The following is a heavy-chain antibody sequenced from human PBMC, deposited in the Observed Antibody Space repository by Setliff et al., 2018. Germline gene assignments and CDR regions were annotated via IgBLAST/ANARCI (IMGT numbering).Heavy chain of an antibody. CDR1: GDSISSRRSY. V-gene: IGHV4-61*09. D-gene: IGHD1-1*01. J-gene: IGHJ4*02. CDR3: ARTGTYRYFDY. CDR2: IYTSWST. Sequence: SETLSLTCTVSGDSISSRRSYWGWFRQPAGKGLEWIGQIYTSWSTNYNPSLKSRVTISVDTSKDQFSLRLNSVTAADTAVYYCARTGTYRYFDYWGRGTLVTVSA.